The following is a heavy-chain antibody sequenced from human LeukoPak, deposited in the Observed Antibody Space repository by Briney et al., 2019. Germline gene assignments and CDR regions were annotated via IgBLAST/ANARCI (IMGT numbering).Heavy chain of an antibody. D-gene: IGHD4-11*01. CDR3: ATDRDYSNTERGFDY. J-gene: IGHJ4*02. CDR2: INPNSGET. CDR1: GYTFTDYY. Sequence: ASVKVSCKTSGYTFTDYYIHLVRQAPRQRLDLMRWINPNSGETNSAQKFQGRVTMTGDTAIRTAYMALSRLTSDDTAVYYCATDRDYSNTERGFDYWGQGTLVTVSS. V-gene: IGHV1-2*02.